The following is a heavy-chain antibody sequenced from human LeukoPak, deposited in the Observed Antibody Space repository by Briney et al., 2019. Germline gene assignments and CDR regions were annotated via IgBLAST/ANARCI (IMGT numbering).Heavy chain of an antibody. D-gene: IGHD1-26*01. CDR3: ARAGYSGGLYAFDI. J-gene: IGHJ3*02. CDR2: ISASGSST. CDR1: GFTFSSFA. Sequence: GGSLRLSCAASGFTFSSFAMSWVRQAPGKGLEWVSGISASGSSTYYADSVKGRFTISRDNSKNSLYLQMNSLRAEDTAVYYCARAGYSGGLYAFDIWGQGTMVTVSS. V-gene: IGHV3-23*01.